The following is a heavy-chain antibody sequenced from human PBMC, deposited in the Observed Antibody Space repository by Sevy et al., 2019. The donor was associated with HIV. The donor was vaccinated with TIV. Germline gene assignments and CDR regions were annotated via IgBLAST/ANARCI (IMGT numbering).Heavy chain of an antibody. D-gene: IGHD2-21*02. V-gene: IGHV1-46*01. CDR3: AVSQFCGGDCYYFDQ. CDR2: INPSGGGT. Sequence: ASVKVSCRTSTYSSTIYYMQWVRQAPGQGLEWMGLINPSGGGTSYTQKFQDRVTMTWDTSTGTVYMALSSLRSEDTAVYYCAVSQFCGGDCYYFDQWGQGTLVTVSS. CDR1: TYSSTIYY. J-gene: IGHJ4*02.